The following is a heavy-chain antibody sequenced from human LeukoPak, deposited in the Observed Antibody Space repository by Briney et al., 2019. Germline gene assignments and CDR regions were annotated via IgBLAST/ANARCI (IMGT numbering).Heavy chain of an antibody. CDR3: AADADYGDYVEVAESVEAFDI. V-gene: IGHV1-58*01. CDR2: IVVGSGNT. CDR1: GFTFTSSA. J-gene: IGHJ3*02. D-gene: IGHD4-17*01. Sequence: ASVKVSCKASGFTFTSSAVQWVRQARGQRLEWIGWIVVGSGNTNYAQKFQERVTITRDMSTSTAYMELSSLRSEDTAVYYCAADADYGDYVEVAESVEAFDIWGQGTMVTVSS.